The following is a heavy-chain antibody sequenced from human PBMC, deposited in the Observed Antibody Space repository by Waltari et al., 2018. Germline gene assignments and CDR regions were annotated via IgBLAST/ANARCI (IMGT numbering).Heavy chain of an antibody. CDR2: IRQDGSEI. V-gene: IGHV3-7*01. D-gene: IGHD3-9*01. J-gene: IGHJ4*02. CDR1: GFTFSNYW. CDR3: ARFVRYDILTGSPAYHFDY. Sequence: EVQLVESGGGLVQPGGSLRLSCAASGFTFSNYWMSWVRQAPGKGLEWVANIRQDGSEIHLVGSMKGRLTISRENAERSLYLQRNSLRAEDTAVYYCARFVRYDILTGSPAYHFDYWGQGALVTVSS.